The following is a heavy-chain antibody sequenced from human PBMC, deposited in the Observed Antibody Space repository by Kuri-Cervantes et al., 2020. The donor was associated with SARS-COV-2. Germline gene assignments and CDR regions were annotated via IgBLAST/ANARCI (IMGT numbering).Heavy chain of an antibody. CDR1: GGSISSHY. CDR3: GKVSWLQLSRRYSDS. CDR2: IYYSGST. Sequence: GSLRLSCTVSGGSISSHYWNWIRQPPGTGLEWIGYIYYSGSTNYNPSLKSRVTISVDTSKTQFSLKLTTVTAADTAVYYCGKVSWLQLSRRYSDSWGQGTLVTVSS. D-gene: IGHD5-24*01. J-gene: IGHJ4*02. V-gene: IGHV4-59*11.